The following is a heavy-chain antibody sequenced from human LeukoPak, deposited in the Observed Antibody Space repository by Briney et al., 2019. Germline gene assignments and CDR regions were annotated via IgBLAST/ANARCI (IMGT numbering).Heavy chain of an antibody. V-gene: IGHV4-61*01. CDR1: GASVSSSSYY. CDR3: ARVGYSYGRGAFDI. Sequence: SETLSLTCTVSGASVSSSSYYWGWIRQPPGKGLEWIGYIYYSGSTNYNPSLKSRVTISVDTSKNQFSLKLSSVTAADTAVYYCARVGYSYGRGAFDIWGQGTMVTVSS. J-gene: IGHJ3*02. D-gene: IGHD5-18*01. CDR2: IYYSGST.